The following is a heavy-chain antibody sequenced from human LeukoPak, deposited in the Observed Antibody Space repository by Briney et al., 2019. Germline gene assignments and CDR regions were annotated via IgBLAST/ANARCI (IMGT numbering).Heavy chain of an antibody. CDR1: GDSVVNGDW. CDR3: ARVVVHGHSDY. CDR2: VSHSGYT. D-gene: IGHD5-24*01. Sequence: PSETLSLTCDVSGDSVVNGDWWTWVRQPPGKGLEWIGEVSHSGYTNYNPSLESRVAISIDKSNNHFSLTLRSVTAADTAVYYCARVVVHGHSDYWGQGTLVTVSS. V-gene: IGHV4/OR15-8*02. J-gene: IGHJ4*02.